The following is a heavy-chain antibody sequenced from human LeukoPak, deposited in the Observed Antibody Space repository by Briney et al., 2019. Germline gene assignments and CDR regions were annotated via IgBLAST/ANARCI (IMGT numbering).Heavy chain of an antibody. CDR2: IYYSGST. CDR1: GGSISSTSYY. J-gene: IGHJ3*01. D-gene: IGHD1-26*01. Sequence: PSETLSLTCAVSGGSISSTSYYWAWIRQPPGKGLEWIGTIYYSGSTYHNPSLKSRVTLSVDTSRNQFSLRLSSVDAADTAVYYCAKAGVRYSTTSSLYAFDFWGQGTTVTVSS. V-gene: IGHV4-39*01. CDR3: AKAGVRYSTTSSLYAFDF.